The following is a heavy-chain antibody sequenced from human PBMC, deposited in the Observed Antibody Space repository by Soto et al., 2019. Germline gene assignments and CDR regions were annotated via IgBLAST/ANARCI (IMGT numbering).Heavy chain of an antibody. D-gene: IGHD5-12*01. CDR2: IRAYNGDT. CDR3: AREGVEMATIPTFFDY. Sequence: QVHLVQSGAEVKKPGASVKVSCKASGYTFTNYGISWVRQAPGQGLEWMGWIRAYNGDTKYVQKLQGRVTMTTDTPTSTAYMELRSLRSDDTAVYYCAREGVEMATIPTFFDYWGQGTLVTVSS. J-gene: IGHJ4*02. V-gene: IGHV1-18*01. CDR1: GYTFTNYG.